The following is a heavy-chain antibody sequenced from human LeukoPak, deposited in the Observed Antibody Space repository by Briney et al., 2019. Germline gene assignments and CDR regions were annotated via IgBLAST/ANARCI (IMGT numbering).Heavy chain of an antibody. CDR1: GGSISTYY. CDR2: IYHSGNT. D-gene: IGHD6-6*01. J-gene: IGHJ1*01. V-gene: IGHV4-59*01. Sequence: MPSETLSLTCTVSGGSISTYYWNWIRQPPGKGLEWIGYIYHSGNTNYNPSLQSRVTISVDTSKNQFSLNLRSVTAADTAVYYCARGGAPRLHFQNWGQGTLVTVSS. CDR3: ARGGAPRLHFQN.